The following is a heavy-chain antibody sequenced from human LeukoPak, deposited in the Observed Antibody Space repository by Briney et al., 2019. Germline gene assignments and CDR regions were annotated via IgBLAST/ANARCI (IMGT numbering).Heavy chain of an antibody. CDR1: GYTFTSYY. D-gene: IGHD3-22*01. V-gene: IGHV1-46*01. CDR2: INPSGGST. Sequence: ASVKVSCKASGYTFTSYYMHWVRQAPGQGLEWMGIINPSGGSTSCAQKFQGRVTMTRDTSTSTVYMELSSLRSEDTAVYYCARVNYYDSSGYYPYGIDVWGQGTTVTVSS. CDR3: ARVNYYDSSGYYPYGIDV. J-gene: IGHJ6*02.